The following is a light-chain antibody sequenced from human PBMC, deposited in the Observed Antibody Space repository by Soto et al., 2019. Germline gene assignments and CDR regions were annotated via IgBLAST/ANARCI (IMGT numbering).Light chain of an antibody. J-gene: IGKJ5*01. V-gene: IGKV3-11*01. CDR1: QSVSRY. CDR3: QQYGSSIT. CDR2: DAS. Sequence: EIVLTQSPATLSLSPGERATLSCRASQSVSRYLAWYQQKPGQAPRLLIYDASNRATGIPARFSGSGSGTDFTLTISRLEPEDFAVYYCQQYGSSITFGQGTRLEIK.